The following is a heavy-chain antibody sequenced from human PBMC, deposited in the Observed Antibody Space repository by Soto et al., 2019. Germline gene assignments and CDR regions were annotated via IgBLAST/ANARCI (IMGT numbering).Heavy chain of an antibody. CDR2: VSHDGRNE. V-gene: IGHV3-30-3*01. CDR3: ARDKGNWISFPGPFDP. D-gene: IGHD1-1*01. CDR1: GFTFSTYG. J-gene: IGHJ5*02. Sequence: QVQLVESGGGVVQPGRSLRLSCAASGFTFSTYGMHWVRQAPGKGLEWVAVVSHDGRNEYYADSVKGRFSISRDNSKNTMYVQMNSLRADDTAVYYCARDKGNWISFPGPFDPWGQGTLSPSPQ.